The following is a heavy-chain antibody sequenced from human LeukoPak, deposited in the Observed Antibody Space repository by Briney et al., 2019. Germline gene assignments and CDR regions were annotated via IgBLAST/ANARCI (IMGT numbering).Heavy chain of an antibody. V-gene: IGHV3-30-3*01. CDR3: VRIAAAGGPWGDYYYGMDV. D-gene: IGHD6-13*01. J-gene: IGHJ6*02. Sequence: PGRSLRLSCAASGFTFSSYAMHWVRQAPGKGLEWVAVISYDGSNKYYADSVKGRFTISRDNPKNTLYLQMNSLRAEDTAVYYCVRIAAAGGPWGDYYYGMDVWGQGTTVTVSS. CDR2: ISYDGSNK. CDR1: GFTFSSYA.